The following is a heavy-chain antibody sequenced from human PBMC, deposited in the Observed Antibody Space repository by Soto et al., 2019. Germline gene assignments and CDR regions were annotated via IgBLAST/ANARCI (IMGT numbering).Heavy chain of an antibody. Sequence: HPGGSLRLSCAASGFTFSTYAMSWVRQAPGKGLEWVSAISSSGGSTFYAGSVKGRFTISRDNSKNTLYLQMNSLRAEDTAVYYCAKEYYDFWTGYYPFDYWGQGTLVTVSS. CDR1: GFTFSTYA. V-gene: IGHV3-23*01. CDR2: ISSSGGST. D-gene: IGHD3-3*01. CDR3: AKEYYDFWTGYYPFDY. J-gene: IGHJ4*02.